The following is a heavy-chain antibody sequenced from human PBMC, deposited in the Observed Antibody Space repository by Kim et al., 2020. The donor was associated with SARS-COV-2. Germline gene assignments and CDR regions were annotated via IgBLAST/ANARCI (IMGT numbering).Heavy chain of an antibody. CDR2: INPNSCGT. J-gene: IGHJ6*02. D-gene: IGHD6-13*01. V-gene: IGHV1-2*04. Sequence: ASVKVSCKASGYTFTGYYMHWVRQAPGQGLEWMGWINPNSCGTNYAQKFQGWVTMTRDTSISTAYMELSRLRSDDRAVYYCARGGSRDYYYYYGMDVWSQGNTDTVS. CDR3: ARGGSRDYYYYYGMDV. CDR1: GYTFTGYY.